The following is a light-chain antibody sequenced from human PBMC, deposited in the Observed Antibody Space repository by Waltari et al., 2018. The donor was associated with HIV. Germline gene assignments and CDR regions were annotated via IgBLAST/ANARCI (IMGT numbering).Light chain of an antibody. Sequence: QSALSQPASVSGSFGQSITISCTGTSSDVGGYPYVSWYQQQPGKAPKLLISEVSNRPSGVSSRFSGSKSGNTASLTIFWLQAEDEADYYCSSYTNRETVVFGGGTKLTVV. CDR3: SSYTNRETVV. V-gene: IGLV2-14*03. CDR2: EVS. J-gene: IGLJ2*01. CDR1: SSDVGGYPY.